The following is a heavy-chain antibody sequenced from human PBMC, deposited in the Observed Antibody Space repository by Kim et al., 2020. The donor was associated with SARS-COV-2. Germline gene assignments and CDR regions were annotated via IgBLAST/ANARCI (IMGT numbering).Heavy chain of an antibody. CDR3: AKVKFAGIAVAGTFDY. V-gene: IGHV3-9*01. CDR1: GFTFDDYA. J-gene: IGHJ4*01. Sequence: GGSLRLSCAASGFTFDDYAMHWVRQAPGKGLEWVSGISWNSGSIGYADSVKGRFTISRDNAKNSLYLQMNSLRAEDTALYYCAKVKFAGIAVAGTFDYWG. CDR2: ISWNSGSI. D-gene: IGHD6-19*01.